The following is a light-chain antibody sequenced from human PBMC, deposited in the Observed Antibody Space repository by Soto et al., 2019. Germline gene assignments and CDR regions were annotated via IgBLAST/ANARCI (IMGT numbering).Light chain of an antibody. CDR3: CSYAGSYTFYV. CDR1: SSNIGAGYD. J-gene: IGLJ1*01. V-gene: IGLV1-40*01. CDR2: DDS. Sequence: QSVLTQPPSVSGAPGQRVTISCTGSSSNIGAGYDVHWYQQLPGTAPKLLIYDDSNRPSGVPDRFSGSKSGTSASLTISGLQAEDEADYYCCSYAGSYTFYVFGTGTKVTVL.